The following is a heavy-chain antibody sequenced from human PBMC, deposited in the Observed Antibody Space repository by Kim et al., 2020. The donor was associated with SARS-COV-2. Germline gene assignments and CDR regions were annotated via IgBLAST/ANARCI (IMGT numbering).Heavy chain of an antibody. V-gene: IGHV3-30*04. J-gene: IGHJ6*02. CDR2: ISYDGSNK. D-gene: IGHD2-15*01. CDR1: GFTFSSYA. CDR3: ARDEDIVVVVAATEKFSRDYGMDV. Sequence: GGSLRLSCAASGFTFSSYAMHWVRQAPGKGLEWVAVISYDGSNKYYADSVKGRFTISRDNSKNTLYLQMNSLRAEDTAVYYCARDEDIVVVVAATEKFSRDYGMDVWGQGTTVTVSS.